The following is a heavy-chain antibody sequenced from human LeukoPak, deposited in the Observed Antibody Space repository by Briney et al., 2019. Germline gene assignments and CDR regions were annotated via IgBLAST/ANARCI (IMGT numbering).Heavy chain of an antibody. CDR1: GFTFSTYG. CDR3: AELGITMIGGV. J-gene: IGHJ6*04. Sequence: GSLRLSCAASGFTFSTYGMSWVRQAPGKGLEWVSAISGSGGSTYYADSVKGRFTISRDNAKNSLYLQMNSLRAEDTAVYYCAELGITMIGGVWGKGTTVTISS. V-gene: IGHV3-23*01. CDR2: ISGSGGST. D-gene: IGHD3-10*02.